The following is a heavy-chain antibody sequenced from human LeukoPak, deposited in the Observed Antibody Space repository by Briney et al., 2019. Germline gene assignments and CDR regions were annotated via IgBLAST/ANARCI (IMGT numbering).Heavy chain of an antibody. CDR3: TRNSGWYGLS. D-gene: IGHD6-19*01. Sequence: GGSLRLSCAASGFTFSSYNMNWVRQAPGKGLEWVSSISSSSSYIYYADSVRGRFTISRDNAKNSLFLQMNSLRAEDTAVYYCTRNSGWYGLSWGQGTLVTVSS. CDR1: GFTFSSYN. CDR2: ISSSSSYI. J-gene: IGHJ1*01. V-gene: IGHV3-21*01.